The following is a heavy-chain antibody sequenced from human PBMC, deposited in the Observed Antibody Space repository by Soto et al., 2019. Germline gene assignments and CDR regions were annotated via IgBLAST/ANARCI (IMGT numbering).Heavy chain of an antibody. V-gene: IGHV1-2*04. CDR2: INPNSGGT. CDR3: ERGTRVCSGGSCDWGGDYYYYYYMDV. J-gene: IGHJ6*03. CDR1: GYTFTGYY. D-gene: IGHD2-15*01. Sequence: QVQLVQSGAEVKKPGSSVKVSCKASGYTFTGYYMHWVRQAPGQGLEWMGWINPNSGGTNDAQKVQGWVTMTRDTSISTDYVELGRLRSDDTGVYYCERGTRVCSGGSCDWGGDYYYYYYMDVWGKGTPVTVSS.